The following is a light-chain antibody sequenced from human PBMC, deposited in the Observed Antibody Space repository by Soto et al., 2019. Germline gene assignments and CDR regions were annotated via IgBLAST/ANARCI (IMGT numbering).Light chain of an antibody. V-gene: IGLV2-14*01. CDR2: EVS. J-gene: IGLJ2*01. CDR3: GAWDSSLMGVV. CDR1: SSDIGGYNY. Sequence: QSVLTQPASVSGSPGQSITISCTGTSSDIGGYNYVSWYQQDPGKAPKLMIYEVSNRPSGVSNRFSGSKSGNTASLTISGLQAEDEADYYCGAWDSSLMGVVFGGGTKLTVL.